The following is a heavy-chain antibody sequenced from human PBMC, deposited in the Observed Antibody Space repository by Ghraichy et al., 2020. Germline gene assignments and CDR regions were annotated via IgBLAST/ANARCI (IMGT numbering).Heavy chain of an antibody. CDR2: ISGSGGST. V-gene: IGHV3-23*01. CDR1: GFTFSSYA. Sequence: GESLNISCAASGFTFSSYAMSWVRQAPGKGLEWVSAISGSGGSTYYADSVKGRFTISRDNSKNTLYLQMNSLRAEDTAVYYCAKANDFWSGYLRNYWGQGTLVTVSS. CDR3: AKANDFWSGYLRNY. J-gene: IGHJ4*02. D-gene: IGHD3-3*01.